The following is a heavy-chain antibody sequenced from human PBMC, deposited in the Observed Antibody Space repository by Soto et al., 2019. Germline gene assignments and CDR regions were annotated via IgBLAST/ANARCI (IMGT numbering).Heavy chain of an antibody. V-gene: IGHV4-31*03. D-gene: IGHD3-10*01. Sequence: SETLSLTCSVSGGSISSGGYYWIWIRQHPGKGLEWIGYIYYSGSTYYNPSLKSRVTISVDTSKNQFSLKLSSVTAADTAVYYCARSTMVRGAIPYYFDYWGQGTLVTVSS. J-gene: IGHJ4*02. CDR2: IYYSGST. CDR1: GGSISSGGYY. CDR3: ARSTMVRGAIPYYFDY.